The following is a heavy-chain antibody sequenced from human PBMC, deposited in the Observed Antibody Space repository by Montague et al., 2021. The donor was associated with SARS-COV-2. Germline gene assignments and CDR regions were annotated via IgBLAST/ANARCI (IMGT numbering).Heavy chain of an antibody. D-gene: IGHD1-26*01. CDR3: ARVKWELSVGNVFDI. CDR1: GGSISSSSYY. V-gene: IGHV4-39*01. J-gene: IGHJ3*02. Sequence: SETLSLTCTVSGGSISSSSYYWAWLRQPPGKGLEWIGSIYHSGSTFYNPSLKSRVSMSADTSKNQFSLKLGPVTAADTAMYSCARVKWELSVGNVFDIWGQGIMVTVSS. CDR2: IYHSGST.